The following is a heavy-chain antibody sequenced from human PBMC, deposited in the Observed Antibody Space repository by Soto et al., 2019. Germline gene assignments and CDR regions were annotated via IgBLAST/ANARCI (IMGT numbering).Heavy chain of an antibody. CDR1: GFDFEDFA. D-gene: IGHD3-22*01. CDR2: INSDGTDS. V-gene: IGHV3-43D*04. J-gene: IGHJ4*02. CDR3: AKALYYYDSSPLDH. Sequence: LRLSCAAAGFDFEDFAMHWVRQAPGKGLEWVSLINSDGTDSYYMDSVRGRFTISRDNGKNSLYLQMDRLRPEDTAFYFCAKALYYYDSSPLDHWGQGTLVTVSS.